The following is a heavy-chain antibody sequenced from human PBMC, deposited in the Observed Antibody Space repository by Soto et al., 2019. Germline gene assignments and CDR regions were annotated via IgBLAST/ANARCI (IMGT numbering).Heavy chain of an antibody. Sequence: SETLSLTCAVYGGSFSGYYWSWIRQPPGKGLEWIGEINHSGSTNYNPSLKSRVTISVDTSKNQFSLKLSSVTAADTAVYYCAKNLPGRGYYYGMGVWGQGTTVTVSS. CDR2: INHSGST. CDR1: GGSFSGYY. D-gene: IGHD3-10*01. CDR3: AKNLPGRGYYYGMGV. J-gene: IGHJ6*02. V-gene: IGHV4-34*01.